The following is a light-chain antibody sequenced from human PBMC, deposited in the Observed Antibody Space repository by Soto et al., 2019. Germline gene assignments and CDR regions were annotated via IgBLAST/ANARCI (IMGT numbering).Light chain of an antibody. CDR1: QSFSSW. V-gene: IGKV1-5*01. CDR3: QQYNSYPLT. J-gene: IGKJ4*01. CDR2: YAS. Sequence: DIQMTQSPSTLSSSVGGRVTITCRASQSFSSWLAWYQQKPGKAPKLLIYYASSSASGVPSRFSGSGSGTEFTLTISSLQPDDFAAYYCQQYNSYPLTFGGGTKVEIK.